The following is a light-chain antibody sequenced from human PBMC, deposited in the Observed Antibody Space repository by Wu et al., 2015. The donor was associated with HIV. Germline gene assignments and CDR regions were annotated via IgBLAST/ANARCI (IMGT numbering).Light chain of an antibody. CDR1: QSISSW. CDR3: QQYKSFSPYS. CDR2: KAS. V-gene: IGKV1-5*03. Sequence: DIQMTQSPSTLSASVGDRVTITCRASQSISSWLAWYQQKPGKAPKLLIYKASILESGVPSRFSGYGSGTEFTLTITSLQPDDFATYYCQQYKSFSPYSFGQGTKLEIK. J-gene: IGKJ2*03.